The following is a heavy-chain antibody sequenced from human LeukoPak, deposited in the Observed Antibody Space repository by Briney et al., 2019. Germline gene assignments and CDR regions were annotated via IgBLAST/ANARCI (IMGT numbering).Heavy chain of an antibody. D-gene: IGHD7-27*01. CDR2: INPSGGST. Sequence: ASVKVSCKASGYTFTSYYMHWARQAPGQGLEWMGIINPSGGSTSYAQKFQGRVTMTRDMSTNTVYMELSSLRSEDTAVYYCARDPSGVRFDYWGQGTLVTVSS. V-gene: IGHV1-46*01. CDR1: GYTFTSYY. CDR3: ARDPSGVRFDY. J-gene: IGHJ4*02.